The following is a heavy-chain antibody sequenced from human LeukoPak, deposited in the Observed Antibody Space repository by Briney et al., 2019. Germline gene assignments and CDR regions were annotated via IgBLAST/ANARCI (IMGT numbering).Heavy chain of an antibody. CDR2: ISAYNGNT. J-gene: IGHJ2*01. CDR3: ARGPLIGDWYFDL. CDR1: GYTFTSYG. Sequence: ASVKLSCKASGYTFTSYGISWVRQAPGQRLEWMGWISAYNGNTNYAQKLQGRVTMTTDTSTSTAYMELRSLRSDDTAVYYCARGPLIGDWYFDLWSRGTLVTVPA. V-gene: IGHV1-18*01. D-gene: IGHD4-17*01.